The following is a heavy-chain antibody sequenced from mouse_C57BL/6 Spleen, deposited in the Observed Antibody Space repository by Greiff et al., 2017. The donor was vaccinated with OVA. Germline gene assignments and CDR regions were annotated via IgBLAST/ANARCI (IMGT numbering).Heavy chain of an antibody. CDR2: IRSKSNNYAT. CDR3: VRRGYGNYEFAY. CDR1: GFSFNTYA. J-gene: IGHJ3*01. Sequence: EVQLVESGGGLVQPKGSLKLSCAASGFSFNTYAMNWVRQAPGKGLEWVARIRSKSNNYATYYADSVKDRFTISRDDSESMLYLQMNNLKTEDTAMYYCVRRGYGNYEFAYWGQGTLVTVSA. D-gene: IGHD2-1*01. V-gene: IGHV10-1*01.